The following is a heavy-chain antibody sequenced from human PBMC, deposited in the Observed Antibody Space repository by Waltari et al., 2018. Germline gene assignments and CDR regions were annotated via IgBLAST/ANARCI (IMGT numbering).Heavy chain of an antibody. Sequence: QVQLQQWGAGLLKPSETLSLTCAVYGGSFSGHYWSWIRQPPGKGLEGIGEISARGSTKYNPSLKSRVTISGDTSKNQFSLKVSSVTAADMAVYYCARAPSGTIEYFQHWGQGTLVTVSS. D-gene: IGHD1-26*01. CDR2: ISARGST. CDR1: GGSFSGHY. J-gene: IGHJ1*01. CDR3: ARAPSGTIEYFQH. V-gene: IGHV4-34*01.